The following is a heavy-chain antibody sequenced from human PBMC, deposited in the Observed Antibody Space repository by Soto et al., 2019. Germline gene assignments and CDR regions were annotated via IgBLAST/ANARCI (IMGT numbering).Heavy chain of an antibody. D-gene: IGHD6-19*01. CDR1: GFTFSSYA. J-gene: IGHJ4*02. CDR3: AKVGRTGYSSGWYVFPIPLYYFDY. V-gene: IGHV3-23*01. Sequence: GGSLRLSCAASGFTFSSYAMSWVRQAPGKGLEWVSAISGSGGSTYYADSVKGRFTISRDNSKNTLYLQMNSLRAEDTAVYYCAKVGRTGYSSGWYVFPIPLYYFDYWGQGTLVTVSS. CDR2: ISGSGGST.